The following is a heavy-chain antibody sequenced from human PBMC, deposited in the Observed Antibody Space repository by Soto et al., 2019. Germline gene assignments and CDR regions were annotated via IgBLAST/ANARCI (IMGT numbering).Heavy chain of an antibody. CDR2: IYQSGVT. Sequence: SETLSLTCNMSGDSYSISTYSWSWIRQPPGKALQWIGFIYQSGVTSYNPSLASRVSISLDRSSNQCSLKLKSVTAADTAVYFCAGMPYTSGLRFDPWGPGTLVTVSS. CDR3: AGMPYTSGLRFDP. CDR1: GDSYSISTYS. J-gene: IGHJ5*02. D-gene: IGHD6-19*01. V-gene: IGHV4-30-2*01.